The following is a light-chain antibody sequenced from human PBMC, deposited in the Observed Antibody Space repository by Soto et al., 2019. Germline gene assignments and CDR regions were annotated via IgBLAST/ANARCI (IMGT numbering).Light chain of an antibody. CDR3: ISYTSSSTLYV. Sequence: QPVLTQPASVSGSPGQSITISCTGTSSDVGGYNYVSWYQQHPGKAPKLMIYDVSNRPSGVSNRFSGSKSGNTASLTISGLQAEDEADYYCISYTSSSTLYVFGTGTKVTVL. V-gene: IGLV2-14*01. J-gene: IGLJ1*01. CDR2: DVS. CDR1: SSDVGGYNY.